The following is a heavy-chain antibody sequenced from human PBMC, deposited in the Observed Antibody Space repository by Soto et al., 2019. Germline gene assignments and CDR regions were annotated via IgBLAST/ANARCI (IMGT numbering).Heavy chain of an antibody. CDR1: GGSINSGGYY. J-gene: IGHJ4*02. V-gene: IGHV4-31*03. CDR2: IYFTGST. D-gene: IGHD3-22*01. Sequence: SETLSLTCTVSGGSINSGGYYWSWIRQHPGKGLEWIGYIYFTGSTHYNPSLKSRVTMSVDTSKNQFSLKLSSVTAADTAVYYCARGYNYYDSSNYYYNYFDFWGQGTLVTVSS. CDR3: ARGYNYYDSSNYYYNYFDF.